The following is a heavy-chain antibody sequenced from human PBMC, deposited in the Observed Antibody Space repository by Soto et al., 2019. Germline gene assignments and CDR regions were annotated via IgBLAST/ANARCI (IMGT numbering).Heavy chain of an antibody. CDR3: ARDKTGTTLNYYFGMDV. CDR1: GYTFAHYG. V-gene: IGHV1-18*04. D-gene: IGHD1-7*01. J-gene: IGHJ6*02. CDR2: ISGNNGAT. Sequence: ASVKVSCKASGYTFAHYGISWVRQAPGQGLEWMGWISGNNGATNYAPKMQGRVTMTIDTSTDTAYMDLRSLTSDDTAVYFCARDKTGTTLNYYFGMDVWGQGTTVTVSS.